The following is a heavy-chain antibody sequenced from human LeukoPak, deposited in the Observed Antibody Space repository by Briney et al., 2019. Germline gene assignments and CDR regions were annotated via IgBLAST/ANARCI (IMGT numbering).Heavy chain of an antibody. CDR3: ARGNSDYDHDY. D-gene: IGHD4-11*01. CDR2: ISSSGSYT. Sequence: PGGSLRLSCAASGFTFSDYYMSWIRQAPGKGLEWVSYISSSGSYTNYADSVKGRFTISRDNAKNSLSLQMNSLRAEDTAVYYCARGNSDYDHDYWGQGTLVTVSS. CDR1: GFTFSDYY. V-gene: IGHV3-11*06. J-gene: IGHJ4*02.